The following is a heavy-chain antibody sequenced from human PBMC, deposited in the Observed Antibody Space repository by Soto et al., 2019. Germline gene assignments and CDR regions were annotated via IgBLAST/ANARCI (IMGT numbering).Heavy chain of an antibody. CDR2: ITSSGTTK. CDR3: ARVSFGELAAFDV. Sequence: GGSLRLSCAASGFTFSSYEMNWVRQAPGKGLEWVSYITSSGTTKYYADSVKGRFTISRDNTKNSIYLQMYSLRAEDTAIYYCARVSFGELAAFDVWGQGTMITVSS. J-gene: IGHJ3*01. V-gene: IGHV3-48*03. D-gene: IGHD3-10*01. CDR1: GFTFSSYE.